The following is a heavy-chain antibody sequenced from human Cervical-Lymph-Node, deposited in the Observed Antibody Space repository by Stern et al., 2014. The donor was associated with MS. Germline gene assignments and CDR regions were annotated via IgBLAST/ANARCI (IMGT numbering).Heavy chain of an antibody. CDR3: ARSGRFPDY. J-gene: IGHJ4*02. V-gene: IGHV3-11*01. CDR2: TDTSGSVM. CDR1: GFSFSDLY. Sequence: VQLLESGGGLVKPGGSLRLSCAASGFSFSDLYMSWVRPAPGKGLEHLSYTDTSGSVMFYADSVKGRFTIARDNAKKSLYLQMNSLRVEDTAVYYCARSGRFPDYWGQGTLVTVSS. D-gene: IGHD2-21*01.